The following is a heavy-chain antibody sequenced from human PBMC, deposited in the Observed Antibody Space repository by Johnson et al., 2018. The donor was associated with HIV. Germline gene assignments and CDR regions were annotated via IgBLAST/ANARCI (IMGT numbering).Heavy chain of an antibody. D-gene: IGHD7-27*01. J-gene: IGHJ3*02. CDR3: ARAIGNWDAFDI. Sequence: QVQLVESGGGVVQPGRSLRLSCAASGFTFSSYAMHWVRQAPGKGLEWVAVISYDGSNKYYGDSVKGRFTISRDNSKNTLYLQMNSLRAEDTAVYYCARAIGNWDAFDIWGQGTMVTVSS. CDR2: ISYDGSNK. CDR1: GFTFSSYA. V-gene: IGHV3-30*14.